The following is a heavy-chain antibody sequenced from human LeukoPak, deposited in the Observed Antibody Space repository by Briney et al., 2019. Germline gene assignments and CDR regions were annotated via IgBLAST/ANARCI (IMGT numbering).Heavy chain of an antibody. CDR3: ARERNFYYFDY. CDR1: GFTFNDYT. Sequence: GGSLRLSCAASGFTFNDYTMTWVRQAPGKGLEWVSSITGDCNYIFYADSVKGRFTISRDNAQNSLFLELNSRRGEDTAVYYCARERNFYYFDYWGQGALVTVSS. D-gene: IGHD3-3*01. J-gene: IGHJ4*02. V-gene: IGHV3-21*01. CDR2: ITGDCNYI.